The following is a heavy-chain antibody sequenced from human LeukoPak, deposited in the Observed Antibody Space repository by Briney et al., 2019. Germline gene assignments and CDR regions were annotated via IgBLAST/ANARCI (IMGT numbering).Heavy chain of an antibody. Sequence: QPGGSLRLSCAASGFTVSSNYMSWVRQAPGKGLEWVSVIYSGGSTYYADSVKGRFTISRDNSKNTLYLQMNSLRAEDTAVYYCASTPKPYGSGTYWYGAAFDYWGQGTLVTVSS. CDR2: IYSGGST. CDR3: ASTPKPYGSGTYWYGAAFDY. D-gene: IGHD3-10*01. V-gene: IGHV3-53*01. J-gene: IGHJ4*02. CDR1: GFTVSSNY.